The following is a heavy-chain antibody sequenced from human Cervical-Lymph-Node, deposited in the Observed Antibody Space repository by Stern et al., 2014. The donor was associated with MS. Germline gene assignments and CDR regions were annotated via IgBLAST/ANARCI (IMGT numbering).Heavy chain of an antibody. D-gene: IGHD2-2*01. J-gene: IGHJ5*02. CDR2: INLKSGGT. V-gene: IGHV1-2*06. Sequence: VQLVESGAEVKKPGASVKGSCTASGYTFTGYYMNWVRQAPGQGLEWMGRINLKSGGTNYVEKFQDRVTMTRDTSISTAYMELSRLRSDDTAVYYCARGYCTSSSCYIGNWFDPWGQGTLVTVSS. CDR3: ARGYCTSSSCYIGNWFDP. CDR1: GYTFTGYY.